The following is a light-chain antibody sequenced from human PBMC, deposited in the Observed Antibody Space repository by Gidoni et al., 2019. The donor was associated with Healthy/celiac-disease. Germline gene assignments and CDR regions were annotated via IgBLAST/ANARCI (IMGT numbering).Light chain of an antibody. J-gene: IGKJ4*01. CDR1: PSLLHSNGYNY. Sequence: DIVMTQSPLSLPVTPGEPASISCRSSPSLLHSNGYNYLDWYLQKPGQSPQLLIYLGSNRASGVPDRFSGSGSGTDFTLKISRVEAEDVGVYYCMQALQGTFGGGTKVEIK. CDR3: MQALQGT. CDR2: LGS. V-gene: IGKV2-28*01.